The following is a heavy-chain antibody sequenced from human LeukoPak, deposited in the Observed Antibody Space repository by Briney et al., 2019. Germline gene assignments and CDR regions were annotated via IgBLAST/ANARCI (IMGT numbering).Heavy chain of an antibody. D-gene: IGHD3-22*01. J-gene: IGHJ4*01. CDR3: ARDSSDFFDRSGLNFLPY. Sequence: SATLSLTFTVSGGSINGHFWSWIRQPPGKGLEWIGYVSDSGTTNYNPSLKSRVTMSVDTSKNQFSLHLTSVTAADTALYFCARDSSDFFDRSGLNFLPYGGHGTLVAVSS. CDR1: GGSINGHF. V-gene: IGHV4-59*11. CDR2: VSDSGTT.